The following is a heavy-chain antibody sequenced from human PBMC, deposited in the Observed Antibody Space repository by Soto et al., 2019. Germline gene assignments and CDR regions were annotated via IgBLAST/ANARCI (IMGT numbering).Heavy chain of an antibody. CDR2: IWYDGSNK. V-gene: IGHV3-33*01. D-gene: IGHD6-25*01. CDR3: ARDSRIAAISHGMDV. Sequence: VGSLRLSCAASGFTFSSYGMHWVRQAPGKGLEWVAVIWYDGSNKYYADSVKGRFTISRDNSKNTLYLQMNSLGAEDTAVYYCARDSRIAAISHGMDVWGQGTTVTVSS. J-gene: IGHJ6*02. CDR1: GFTFSSYG.